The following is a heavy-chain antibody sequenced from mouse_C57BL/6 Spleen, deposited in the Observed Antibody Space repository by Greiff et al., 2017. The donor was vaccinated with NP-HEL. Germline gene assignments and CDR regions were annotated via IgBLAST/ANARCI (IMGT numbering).Heavy chain of an antibody. J-gene: IGHJ2*01. CDR2: ISYDGSN. V-gene: IGHV3-6*01. Sequence: EVQLQESGPGLVKPSPSLSLTCSVTGYSITSCYYWNWIRQFPENKLEWMGYISYDGSNNYNPSLKNRISITRDTSKNQFFQKLNSVTTEDTATYYCSRDFLASSYGYWGQGTTLTVSS. CDR3: SRDFLASSYGY. D-gene: IGHD1-1*01. CDR1: GYSITSCYY.